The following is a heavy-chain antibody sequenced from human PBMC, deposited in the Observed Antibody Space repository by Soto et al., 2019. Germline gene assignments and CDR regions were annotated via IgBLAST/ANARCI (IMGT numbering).Heavy chain of an antibody. Sequence: SQTLSLTCAISGDSVSSNSAAWNWIRQSPSRGLEWLGRTYYRSKWYNDYAVSVKSRITINPDTSKNQFSLQLNSVTPEDTAVYYCARDQALSIAARPPFMDVWGQGTTVTGLL. V-gene: IGHV6-1*01. CDR1: GDSVSSNSAA. CDR3: ARDQALSIAARPPFMDV. D-gene: IGHD6-6*01. J-gene: IGHJ6*02. CDR2: TYYRSKWYN.